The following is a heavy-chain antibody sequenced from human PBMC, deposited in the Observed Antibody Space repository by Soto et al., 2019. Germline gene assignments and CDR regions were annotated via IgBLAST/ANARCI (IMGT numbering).Heavy chain of an antibody. D-gene: IGHD3-10*01. CDR3: ARGAGDFSGPDSFDI. V-gene: IGHV4-59*01. J-gene: IGHJ3*02. CDR2: ISDSGVT. Sequence: QVQLQESGPRLVKSSETLSLVCSVSGDSIIRSFWGWIRQSPGKGLQYIGYISDSGVTDYDPSLKSRVTISVDTSKNQFSLKLTCVTAADTAVYYSARGAGDFSGPDSFDIWGQGTMVTVSS. CDR1: GDSIIRSF.